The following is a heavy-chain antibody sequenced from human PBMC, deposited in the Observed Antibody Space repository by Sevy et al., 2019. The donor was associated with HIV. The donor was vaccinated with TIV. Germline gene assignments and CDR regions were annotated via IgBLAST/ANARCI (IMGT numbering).Heavy chain of an antibody. CDR2: IKQDGSEK. J-gene: IGHJ3*02. Sequence: GGSLRLSCAASGFTFSSYWMSWVCQAPGKGLESVANIKQDGSEKYYVDSVKGRFTISRDNAKNSLYLQMNSLRAEDTAVYYCARQEMATDDAFDIWGQGTMVTVSS. D-gene: IGHD5-12*01. CDR1: GFTFSSYW. CDR3: ARQEMATDDAFDI. V-gene: IGHV3-7*01.